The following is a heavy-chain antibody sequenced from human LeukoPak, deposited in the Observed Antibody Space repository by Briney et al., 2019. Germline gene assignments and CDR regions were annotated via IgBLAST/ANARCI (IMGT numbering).Heavy chain of an antibody. D-gene: IGHD1-26*01. CDR2: IYYSGST. V-gene: IGHV4-59*08. J-gene: IGHJ5*02. CDR1: GGSISSYY. CDR3: ARHEYSGSYYGLSWFDP. Sequence: SETLSLTCTVSGGSISSYYWSWIRQPPGKGLEWIGYIYYSGSTNYDPSLKSRVTISVDTSKNQFSLKLSSLTAADTAVYYCARHEYSGSYYGLSWFDPWGQGTLVTVSS.